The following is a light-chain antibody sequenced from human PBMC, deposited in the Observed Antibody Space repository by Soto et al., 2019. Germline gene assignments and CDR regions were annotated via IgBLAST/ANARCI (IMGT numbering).Light chain of an antibody. V-gene: IGLV2-14*01. Sequence: SVLTQPASVSGSLGQSITISCTGTSSDLGGYNYVSWYQQHPGKAPRLVIYEVTNRPSGVSNRFSGSKSGNTASLTISGLQADDEADYYCNSFTDSSLYVFGTGTKVTV. CDR2: EVT. CDR1: SSDLGGYNY. CDR3: NSFTDSSLYV. J-gene: IGLJ1*01.